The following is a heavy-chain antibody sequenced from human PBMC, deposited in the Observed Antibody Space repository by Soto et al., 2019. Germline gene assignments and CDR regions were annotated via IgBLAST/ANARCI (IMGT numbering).Heavy chain of an antibody. J-gene: IGHJ3*02. V-gene: IGHV4-34*01. CDR2: INHSGST. CDR3: ARGGSEVVTDAFDI. D-gene: IGHD2-21*02. Sequence: SETLSLTCAVYGGSFSGYYWSWIRQPPGKGLEWIGEINHSGSTNYNPSLKSRVTISVDTSKHHFSLKLSSVTAADTAVYYCARGGSEVVTDAFDIWGQGTMVTVSS. CDR1: GGSFSGYY.